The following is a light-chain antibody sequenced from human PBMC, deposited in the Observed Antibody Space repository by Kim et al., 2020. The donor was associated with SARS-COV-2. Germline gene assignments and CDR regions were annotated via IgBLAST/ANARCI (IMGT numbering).Light chain of an antibody. CDR3: QKYNSGPWT. V-gene: IGKV1-27*01. CDR1: QDVASS. J-gene: IGKJ1*01. Sequence: DSIGDRATITCRASQDVASSLAWYQQKPGKAPQVLIYAAATWQTGVPSRFSGSGSGTEFTLTIGSLETEDVAVYYCQKYNSGPWTFGQGTKVDIK. CDR2: AAA.